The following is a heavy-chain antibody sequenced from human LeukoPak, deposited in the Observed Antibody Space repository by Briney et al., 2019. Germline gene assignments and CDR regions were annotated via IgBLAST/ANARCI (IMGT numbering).Heavy chain of an antibody. CDR1: GYSFTTYW. J-gene: IGHJ4*02. V-gene: IGHV5-51*01. D-gene: IGHD1-26*01. CDR2: IYPGDSDT. CDR3: ARRRDLYSGSYYPFDY. Sequence: GESLKISCKGSGYSFTTYWIGWVRQMPGKGLEWMGIIYPGDSDTRYSPSFQGQVTISADKSISTAYLQWSSLKASDTAMYYCARRRDLYSGSYYPFDYWGQGTLVSVSS.